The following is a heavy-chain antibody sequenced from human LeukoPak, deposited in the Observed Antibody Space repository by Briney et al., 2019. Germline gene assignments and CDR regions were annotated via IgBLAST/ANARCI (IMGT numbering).Heavy chain of an antibody. CDR1: GGSISSSSYY. D-gene: IGHD6-13*01. V-gene: IGHV4-39*01. CDR3: ARKRSSSWTDY. J-gene: IGHJ4*02. Sequence: SETLSLTCTVSGGSISSSSYYWGWIRQPPGTGLEWIGSIYYSGSTYYNPSLKSRVTISVDTSKNQFSLKLSSVTAADTAVYYCARKRSSSWTDYWGQGTLVTVSS. CDR2: IYYSGST.